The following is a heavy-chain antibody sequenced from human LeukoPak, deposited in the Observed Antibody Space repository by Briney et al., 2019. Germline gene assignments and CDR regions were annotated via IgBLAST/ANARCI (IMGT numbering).Heavy chain of an antibody. CDR2: INHSGST. CDR3: ARGRGHDY. Sequence: SETLSLTCAVYGGSFSGYYWSWIRQPPGKGLEWIGEINHSGSTNYNPSLKSRVTISVDTSKNQFSLKLSSVTTADTAVYYCARGRGHDYWGQGTLVTVSS. J-gene: IGHJ4*02. V-gene: IGHV4-34*01. CDR1: GGSFSGYY.